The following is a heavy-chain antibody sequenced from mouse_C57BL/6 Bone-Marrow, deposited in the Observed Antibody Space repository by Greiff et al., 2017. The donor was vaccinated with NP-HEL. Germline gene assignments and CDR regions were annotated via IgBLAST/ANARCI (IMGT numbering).Heavy chain of an antibody. J-gene: IGHJ1*03. CDR2: IRLKSDNYAT. CDR3: TRITTVEYFDV. CDR1: GFTFSNYW. D-gene: IGHD1-1*01. V-gene: IGHV6-3*01. Sequence: EVKLVESGGGLVQPGGSMKLSCVASGFTFSNYWMNWVRQSPEKGLEWVAQIRLKSDNYATHYAESVKGRFTISRDDSKSSVYLQMNNLRAEDTGIYYCTRITTVEYFDVWGTGTTVTVSS.